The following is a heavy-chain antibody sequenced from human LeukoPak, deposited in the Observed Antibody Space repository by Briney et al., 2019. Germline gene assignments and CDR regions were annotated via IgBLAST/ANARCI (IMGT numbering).Heavy chain of an antibody. Sequence: PGGSLRLSCAASGFTFSSYSMNWVRQAPGKGLEWVSYISSSSSTIYYADSVKGRFTISRDNAKNSLYLQMNSLRAEDTAVYYCARDSSGYFRLGHDAFDIWGQGTMVTVSS. D-gene: IGHD3-22*01. CDR2: ISSSSSTI. CDR3: ARDSSGYFRLGHDAFDI. V-gene: IGHV3-48*01. CDR1: GFTFSSYS. J-gene: IGHJ3*02.